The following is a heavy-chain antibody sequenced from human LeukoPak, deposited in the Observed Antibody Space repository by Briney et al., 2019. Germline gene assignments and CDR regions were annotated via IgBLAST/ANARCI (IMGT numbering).Heavy chain of an antibody. V-gene: IGHV4-34*01. Sequence: SETLSLTCAVYGGSFSGYYWSWIRQPPGKGLEWIGEINHSGSTNYNPSLKSRVTISVDTSKNQFSLKLSSVTAADTAVYYCARGRVSMTTVTNYDYWGQGTLVTVSS. CDR1: GGSFSGYY. D-gene: IGHD4-17*01. CDR3: ARGRVSMTTVTNYDY. CDR2: INHSGST. J-gene: IGHJ4*02.